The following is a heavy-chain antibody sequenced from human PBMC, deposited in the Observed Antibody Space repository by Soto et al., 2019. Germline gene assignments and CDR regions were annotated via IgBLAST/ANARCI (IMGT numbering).Heavy chain of an antibody. CDR1: TGSIFSSSYY. V-gene: IGHV4-39*01. CDR3: ARRYALRYRSGNNHFDL. D-gene: IGHD6-19*01. J-gene: IGHJ4*02. Sequence: SETLSLTCNVSTGSIFSSSYYWGWIRQPPGKGLEWIGTINHSGSPYHNPSLKSRVTISVDTSKNQFSLLLSSVTAADTAVYYCARRYALRYRSGNNHFDLWGQGTLVTVAS. CDR2: INHSGSP.